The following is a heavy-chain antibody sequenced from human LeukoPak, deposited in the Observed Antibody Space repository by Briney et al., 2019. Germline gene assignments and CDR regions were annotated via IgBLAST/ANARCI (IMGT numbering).Heavy chain of an antibody. CDR2: IDNSGNT. V-gene: IGHV4-59*01. J-gene: IGHJ4*02. CDR1: RGSISSYY. CDR3: ARGRITIFGVVIPHFDN. D-gene: IGHD3-3*01. Sequence: SETLSLTCTVSRGSISSYYWSWIRQPPGNGLEWIGYIDNSGNTNSNPSLKSRVTMSVDTSKNQFSLKLSSVIAADTAVYYCARGRITIFGVVIPHFDNWGQGTLVTVSS.